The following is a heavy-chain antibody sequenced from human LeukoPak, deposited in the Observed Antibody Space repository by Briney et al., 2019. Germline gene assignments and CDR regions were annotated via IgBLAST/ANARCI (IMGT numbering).Heavy chain of an antibody. D-gene: IGHD1-26*01. CDR3: ARSTYSGSYVDF. V-gene: IGHV3-30*04. J-gene: IGHJ4*02. Sequence: GALRLSCAASGFTFSSYAMHWVRQAPGKGLEWVAVISYDGSNKYYADSVKGRFTISRDNSKNTLYLQMNSLRAEDTAVYYCARSTYSGSYVDFWGQGTLVTVSS. CDR2: ISYDGSNK. CDR1: GFTFSSYA.